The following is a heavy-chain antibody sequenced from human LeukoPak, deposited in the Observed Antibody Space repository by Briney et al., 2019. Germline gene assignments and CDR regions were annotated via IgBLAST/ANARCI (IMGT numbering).Heavy chain of an antibody. CDR2: IYTSGST. CDR1: GGSISSYY. V-gene: IGHV4-4*07. J-gene: IGHJ5*02. Sequence: NPSETLSLTCTVSGGSISSYYWSWIRQPAGKGLEWIGRIYTSGSTNYNPSLKSRVTMSVDTSKNQFSLKLSSVTAADTAVYYCARVLHCSSTSCNWFDPWSQGTLVTVSS. D-gene: IGHD2-2*01. CDR3: ARVLHCSSTSCNWFDP.